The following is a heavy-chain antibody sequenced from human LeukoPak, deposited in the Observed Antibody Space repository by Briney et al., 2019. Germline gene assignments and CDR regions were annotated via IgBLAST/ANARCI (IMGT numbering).Heavy chain of an antibody. CDR3: ARQECNGGSCYSRAIWFDP. Sequence: SETLSLTCNVSGGSISDTSYYWGWIRQPPGKGLEWIGSIYHTGTTYYSPSLKSRVTISVHTSKNQFSLKLSSVAAADTAVYYCARQECNGGSCYSRAIWFDPWGQGTLVTVSS. J-gene: IGHJ5*02. CDR1: GGSISDTSYY. CDR2: IYHTGTT. D-gene: IGHD2-15*01. V-gene: IGHV4-39*01.